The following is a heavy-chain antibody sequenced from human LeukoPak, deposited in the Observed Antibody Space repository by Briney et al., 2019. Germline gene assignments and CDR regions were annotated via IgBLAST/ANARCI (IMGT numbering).Heavy chain of an antibody. CDR3: ATVASLAVAGSLGYNWFDP. Sequence: ASVKVSCKVSGYILTELSMHWVRQAPGEGLEWMGGFDPEDGETIYAQKFQGRVTMTEDTSTDTAYMELSSLRSEDTAVYYCATVASLAVAGSLGYNWFDPWGQGTLVTVSS. CDR1: GYILTELS. J-gene: IGHJ5*02. V-gene: IGHV1-24*01. CDR2: FDPEDGET. D-gene: IGHD6-19*01.